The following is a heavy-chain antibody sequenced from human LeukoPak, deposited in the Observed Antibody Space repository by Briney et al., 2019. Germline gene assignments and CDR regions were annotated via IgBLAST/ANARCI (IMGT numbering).Heavy chain of an antibody. Sequence: GGSLRLSCATSGFTFRSYGMHWVRQAPGKGLEWLAVISFDESDKYYAGSVKGRFTISTDISKNTLHLEMNSLRADDTAMYYCARSQLQFCSTTSCYVFDSWGQGTLVTVSS. D-gene: IGHD2-2*01. CDR1: GFTFRSYG. CDR3: ARSQLQFCSTTSCYVFDS. J-gene: IGHJ4*02. V-gene: IGHV3-30*19. CDR2: ISFDESDK.